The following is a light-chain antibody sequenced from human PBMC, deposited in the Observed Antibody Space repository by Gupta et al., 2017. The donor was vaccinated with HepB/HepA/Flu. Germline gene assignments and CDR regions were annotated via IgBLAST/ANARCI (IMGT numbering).Light chain of an antibody. CDR2: LAS. CDR1: QSLLHSNGYNY. CDR3: KQGHKTPRT. V-gene: IGKV2-28*01. J-gene: IGKJ1*01. Sequence: DIVLTQSPLSLPVTPGEPASISCRSSQSLLHSNGYNYLDWYLQKPGQSPQLLIYLASNRESGVPDRFSGSGSGTDFTLTISSVQAEDVGVYYCKQGHKTPRTFGQGTQVEVK.